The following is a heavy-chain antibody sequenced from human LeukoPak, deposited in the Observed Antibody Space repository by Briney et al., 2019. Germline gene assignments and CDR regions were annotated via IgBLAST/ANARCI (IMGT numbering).Heavy chain of an antibody. CDR1: GGSISSYY. D-gene: IGHD6-19*01. CDR2: IYTSGST. CDR3: AREDSSGWWEEGNYFDY. V-gene: IGHV4-4*07. J-gene: IGHJ4*02. Sequence: SETPSLTCTVSGGSISSYYWSWIRQPAGKGLEWIGRIYTSGSTNYNPSLKSRVTMSVDTSKNQFSLKLSSVTAADTAVYYCAREDSSGWWEEGNYFDYWGQGTLVTVSS.